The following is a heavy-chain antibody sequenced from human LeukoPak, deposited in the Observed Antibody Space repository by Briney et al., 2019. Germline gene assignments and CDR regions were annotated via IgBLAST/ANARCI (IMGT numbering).Heavy chain of an antibody. Sequence: SETLSLTCTVSDGSISSYYWSWIRQPPGKGLEWIGDIYDSGSTNYNPSLKSRVTISVDTSKNQFSLKMSSVTAADTAVYYCARGMVTTETNWFDPWGQGTLVTVSS. CDR1: DGSISSYY. CDR3: ARGMVTTETNWFDP. V-gene: IGHV4-59*01. D-gene: IGHD4-17*01. CDR2: IYDSGST. J-gene: IGHJ5*02.